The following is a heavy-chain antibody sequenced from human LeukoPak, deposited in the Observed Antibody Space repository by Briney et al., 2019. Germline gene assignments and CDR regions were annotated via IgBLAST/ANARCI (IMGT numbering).Heavy chain of an antibody. CDR3: AASGYSTRWYYYDF. V-gene: IGHV4-39*01. J-gene: IGHJ4*02. Sequence: PSETLSLTCTVSGGFISSSSYYWGWIRQPPGKGLEWIGSIYYSGSSYYTPSLKSRLTISVDTSKDQFSLKLTSVTAADTAVYYCAASGYSTRWYYYDFWGQGTLVTVPS. D-gene: IGHD2-8*01. CDR2: IYYSGSS. CDR1: GGFISSSSYY.